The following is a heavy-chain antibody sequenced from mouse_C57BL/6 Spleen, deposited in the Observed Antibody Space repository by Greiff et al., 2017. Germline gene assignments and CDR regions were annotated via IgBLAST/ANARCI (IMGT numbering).Heavy chain of an antibody. CDR2: IDPSDSYT. CDR3: ARAYYGSD. Sequence: QVQLQQPGAELVMPGASVKLSCKASGYTFTSYWMHWVKQRPGQGLEWIGEIDPSDSYTNYNQKFKGKSTFTVDKSSSTAYMQLSSLTSEDSAVYYCARAYYGSDWGQGTTLTVSS. J-gene: IGHJ2*01. CDR1: GYTFTSYW. D-gene: IGHD1-1*01. V-gene: IGHV1-69*01.